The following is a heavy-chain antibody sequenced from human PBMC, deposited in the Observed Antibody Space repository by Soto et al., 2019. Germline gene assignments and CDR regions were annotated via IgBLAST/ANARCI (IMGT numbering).Heavy chain of an antibody. D-gene: IGHD6-13*01. CDR2: ISYDGSNK. CDR3: ARDGAAGFDY. CDR1: GFTFSSYA. J-gene: IGHJ4*02. V-gene: IGHV3-30-3*01. Sequence: PGGSLRLSCAASGFTFSSYAMHWVRQAPGKGLEWVAVISYDGSNKYYADSVKGRFTISRDNSKNTLYLQMNSLRAEDTAVYYCARDGAAGFDYWGQGTLVTVSS.